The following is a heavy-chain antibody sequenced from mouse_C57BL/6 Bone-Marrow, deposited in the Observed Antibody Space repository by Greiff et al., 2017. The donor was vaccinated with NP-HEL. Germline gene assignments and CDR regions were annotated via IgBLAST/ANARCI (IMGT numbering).Heavy chain of an antibody. Sequence: QVQLQQPGAELVMPGASVKLSCKASGYTFTSYWMHWVKQRPGQGLEWIGEIDPSDSYTNYNQKFKGKSTLTVDKSSSTAYMQLSSLTSEDSSVYYCGRTWVTTVVYYFDYWGQGTTLTVSS. J-gene: IGHJ2*01. CDR1: GYTFTSYW. D-gene: IGHD1-1*01. CDR2: IDPSDSYT. CDR3: GRTWVTTVVYYFDY. V-gene: IGHV1-69*01.